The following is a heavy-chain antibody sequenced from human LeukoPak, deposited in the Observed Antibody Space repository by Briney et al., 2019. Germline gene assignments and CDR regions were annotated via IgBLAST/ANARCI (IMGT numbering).Heavy chain of an antibody. CDR2: INPNTTNT. D-gene: IGHD2-15*01. V-gene: IGHV1-2*02. CDR3: ARGGGLCSGSDCFLNWVDH. CDR1: GYTFTGYY. J-gene: IGHJ5*02. Sequence: GASVKVSCKASGYTFTGYYIHWVRQAPGQGLEWMAWINPNTTNTIYAQSFQDRVTVTRDTSITTAYMELSSLKFDDTAIYYCARGGGLCSGSDCFLNWVDHWGQGTLVTVSS.